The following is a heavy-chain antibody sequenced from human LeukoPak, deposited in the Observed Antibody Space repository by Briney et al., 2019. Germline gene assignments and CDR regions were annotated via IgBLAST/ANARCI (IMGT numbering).Heavy chain of an antibody. V-gene: IGHV3-30*03. CDR3: ADGDY. CDR2: ISYDGSNR. CDR1: RFTFSNYA. J-gene: IGHJ4*02. Sequence: PGGSLRLSCAASRFTFSNYAMHWVRQAPGKGLEWVALISYDGSNRWYADSVKGRFTISRDNSKNMLYLQINSLRLEDTAVYYCADGDYWGQGTLVTVSS.